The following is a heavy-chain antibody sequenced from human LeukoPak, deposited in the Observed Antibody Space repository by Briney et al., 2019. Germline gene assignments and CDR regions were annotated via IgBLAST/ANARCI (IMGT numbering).Heavy chain of an antibody. J-gene: IGHJ3*02. V-gene: IGHV3-21*04. CDR1: GFTFSSYS. Sequence: GGSLRLSCAASGFTFSSYSMNWVRRAPGKGLEWVSSISSGSSYIFYADSVKGRFTISRDNLKNTLYLQMNSLRAEDTAVYYCARWPWFEGAFDIWGQGTMVTVSS. CDR2: ISSGSSYI. CDR3: ARWPWFEGAFDI. D-gene: IGHD3-10*01.